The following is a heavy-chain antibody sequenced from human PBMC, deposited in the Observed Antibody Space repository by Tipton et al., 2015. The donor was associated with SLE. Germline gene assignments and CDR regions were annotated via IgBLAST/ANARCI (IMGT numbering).Heavy chain of an antibody. CDR2: IYTSGST. Sequence: LRLSCTVSGGSISDYYWSWIRQPAGKGLEWIGRIYTSGSTNYSPSLKSRVTISVDTSKNQFSLKLSSVTAADTAVYYCARGDMVVVPAAGGGYYYYMDVWGKGTTVTVSS. J-gene: IGHJ6*03. V-gene: IGHV4-4*07. D-gene: IGHD2-2*01. CDR1: GGSISDYY. CDR3: ARGDMVVVPAAGGGYYYYMDV.